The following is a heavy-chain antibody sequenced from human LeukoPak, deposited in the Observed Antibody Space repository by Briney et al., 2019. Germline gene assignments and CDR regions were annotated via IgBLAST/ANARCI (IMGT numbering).Heavy chain of an antibody. Sequence: SETLSLTCTVSGGSISTYYWTWIRQPPGKRLEWIGFSHYSGSTNYNPSLKSRVTMSVDTSTNQFSLKLNSVTAADTAVYYCAASGRRLSLDYWGQGTLVTVSS. D-gene: IGHD2-15*01. CDR3: AASGRRLSLDY. J-gene: IGHJ4*02. CDR2: SHYSGST. V-gene: IGHV4-59*01. CDR1: GGSISTYY.